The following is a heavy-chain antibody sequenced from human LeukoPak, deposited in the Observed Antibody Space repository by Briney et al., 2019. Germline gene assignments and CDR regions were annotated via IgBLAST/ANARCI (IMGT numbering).Heavy chain of an antibody. CDR1: GYTFTSYA. Sequence: GASVKVSCKAFGYTFTSYAMHWVRQAPGQRLEWMGWISAYNGNTNYAQKLQGRVTTTTDTSTSTAYMELRSLRSDDTAVYYCARGDEYSGLDYWGQGTLVTVSS. CDR2: ISAYNGNT. J-gene: IGHJ4*02. V-gene: IGHV1-18*01. D-gene: IGHD5-12*01. CDR3: ARGDEYSGLDY.